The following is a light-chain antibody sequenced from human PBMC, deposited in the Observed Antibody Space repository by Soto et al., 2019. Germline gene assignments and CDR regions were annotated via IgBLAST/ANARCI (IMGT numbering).Light chain of an antibody. CDR2: DDN. V-gene: IGLV1-51*01. CDR3: GTWDTSLNAGV. J-gene: IGLJ2*01. CDR1: TSNIGNNY. Sequence: QTVVTQPPSVSAAPGHTITISCSGSTSNIGNNYVSWYQQLPGTAPKLLIYDDNQRPSGIPDRFSGSKSGASATLGITGLQAGDEADYYCGTWDTSLNAGVFGGGTKLTVL.